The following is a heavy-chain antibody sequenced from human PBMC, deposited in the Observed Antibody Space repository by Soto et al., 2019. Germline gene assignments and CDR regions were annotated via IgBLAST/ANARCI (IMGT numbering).Heavy chain of an antibody. CDR3: ARAGILAEDYYDSSGYYYGPFFDY. D-gene: IGHD3-22*01. CDR1: GYTFTSDY. CDR2: INPSGGST. J-gene: IGHJ4*02. Sequence: ASVKVSCKASGYTFTSDYMHWVRQAPGQGLEWMGIINPSGGSTSYAQKFQGRVTMTRDTSTSTVYMELSSLRSEDTAVYYCARAGILAEDYYDSSGYYYGPFFDYWGQGTLVNVSS. V-gene: IGHV1-46*01.